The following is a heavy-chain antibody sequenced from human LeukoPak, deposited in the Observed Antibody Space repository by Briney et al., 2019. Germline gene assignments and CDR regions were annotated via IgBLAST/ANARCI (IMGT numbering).Heavy chain of an antibody. Sequence: PSEALSLTCTVSGGSISSYYWSWIRQPPGKGLEWIGYIYYSGSTNYNPSLKSRVTISVDKSKNQFSLKLSSVTAVDTAVYYCARRTNKGYYFDYWGQGTLVTVSS. J-gene: IGHJ4*02. V-gene: IGHV4-59*12. D-gene: IGHD2-15*01. CDR3: ARRTNKGYYFDY. CDR1: GGSISSYY. CDR2: IYYSGST.